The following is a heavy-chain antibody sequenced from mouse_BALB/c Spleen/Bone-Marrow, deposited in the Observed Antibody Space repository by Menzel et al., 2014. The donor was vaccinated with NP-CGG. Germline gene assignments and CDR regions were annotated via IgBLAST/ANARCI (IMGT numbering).Heavy chain of an antibody. V-gene: IGHV1-4*01. Sequence: VLLQQSGAELARPGASLKMSCKASGYTFAYYTVHWVKQRPGQGLEWIGYINPSSGHTNYNQKFKDKATSTTDKSSSTDYIQQGILTYEDSAVYYCAREVYGSWFAYWGQGTLVTVSA. CDR1: GYTFAYYT. CDR2: INPSSGHT. CDR3: AREVYGSWFAY. J-gene: IGHJ3*01. D-gene: IGHD2-2*01.